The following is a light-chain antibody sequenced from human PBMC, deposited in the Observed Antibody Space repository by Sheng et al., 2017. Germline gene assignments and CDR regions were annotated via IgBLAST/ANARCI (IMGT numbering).Light chain of an antibody. J-gene: IGKJ2*01. Sequence: EIVLTQSPATLSLSPGERATLSCRASQSVSDDLAWYQQKPGQAPRLLIFDASNRATGIPVRFSGSGSGTDFTLTISRLEPEDFAVYYCQQRNRWPRSLYTFGQGTKLEI. CDR1: QSVSDD. CDR2: DAS. V-gene: IGKV3-11*01. CDR3: QQRNRWPRSLYT.